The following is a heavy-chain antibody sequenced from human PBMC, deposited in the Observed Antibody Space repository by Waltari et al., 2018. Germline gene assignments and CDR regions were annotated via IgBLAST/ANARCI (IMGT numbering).Heavy chain of an antibody. Sequence: QVQLQQWGAGLLKPSETLSLTCAVYGGSFSGYYWSWIRQSPGKGLEWSGSFYYSGSPYYTPSLQSRVTISIDTSKNQFSLKLTSVTAADTAVYFCASKRGYSGYASFISDYWGQGTLVTVSS. CDR1: GGSFSGYY. V-gene: IGHV4-34*01. CDR3: ASKRGYSGYASFISDY. D-gene: IGHD5-12*01. CDR2: FYYSGSP. J-gene: IGHJ4*02.